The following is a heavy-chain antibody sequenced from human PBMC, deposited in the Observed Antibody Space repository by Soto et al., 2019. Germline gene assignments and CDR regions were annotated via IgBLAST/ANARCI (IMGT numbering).Heavy chain of an antibody. CDR3: ARAYGDYVFDY. J-gene: IGHJ4*02. V-gene: IGHV4-59*01. Sequence: QVQLQESGPGLVKPSETLSLTCTVSGGSISSYYWSWIRQPPRKGLEWIGYIYYSGSTNYNPSLKSRVTISVDTSKNQFSLKLSSVTAADTAVYYCARAYGDYVFDYWGQGTLVTVSS. D-gene: IGHD4-17*01. CDR2: IYYSGST. CDR1: GGSISSYY.